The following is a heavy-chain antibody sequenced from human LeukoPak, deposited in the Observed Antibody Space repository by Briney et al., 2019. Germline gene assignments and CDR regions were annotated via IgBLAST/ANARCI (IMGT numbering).Heavy chain of an antibody. D-gene: IGHD6-6*01. Sequence: SETLSLTCAVYGGSFSGYYWSWIRQPPGKGLEWIGEINHSGSTNYNPSLKSRVTISVDTSKNQFSLKLSSVTAADTAVYYCARSIAANRYYFDYWGQGTLVTVSS. CDR1: GGSFSGYY. J-gene: IGHJ4*02. V-gene: IGHV4-34*01. CDR2: INHSGST. CDR3: ARSIAANRYYFDY.